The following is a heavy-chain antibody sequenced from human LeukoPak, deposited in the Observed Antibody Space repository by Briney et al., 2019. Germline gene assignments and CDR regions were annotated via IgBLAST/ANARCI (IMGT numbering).Heavy chain of an antibody. CDR2: IYPADSDT. J-gene: IGHJ5*02. V-gene: IGHV5-51*01. Sequence: GESLKIPCKGSGYSFINYWIGWVRQMPGKGLEWVGVIYPADSDTRYSPSFQGQVTISADRSISTAYLQWSSLKASDTAMYYCARHIVVPAAIKRVDWFDPWGQGTLVTVSS. D-gene: IGHD2-2*02. CDR1: GYSFINYW. CDR3: ARHIVVPAAIKRVDWFDP.